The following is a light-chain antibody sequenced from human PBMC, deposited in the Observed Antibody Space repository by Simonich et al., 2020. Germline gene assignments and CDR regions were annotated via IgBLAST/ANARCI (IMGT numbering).Light chain of an antibody. Sequence: AIRMTQSPSSLSASTGDRVTMTCRASQGIISYLAWYQQKPGKAPKLLIYAASTLQSGVPSMFSGSGSGTDFTLTISCMQSEAFATYYCQKYNSAPFTFGPGTKVDIK. J-gene: IGKJ3*01. CDR2: AAS. CDR1: QGIISY. V-gene: IGKV1-8*01. CDR3: QKYNSAPFT.